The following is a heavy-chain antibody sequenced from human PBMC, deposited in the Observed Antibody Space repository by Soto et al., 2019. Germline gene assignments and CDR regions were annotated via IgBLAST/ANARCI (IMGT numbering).Heavy chain of an antibody. J-gene: IGHJ6*02. V-gene: IGHV1-18*01. CDR2: ISAYNGDT. CDR3: ARSSGTYPPSRYYFGLDV. Sequence: QVPLVQSGPEVKKPGASVKVSCKASGYTFTSYGFSWVRQAPGPGLEWMGWISAYNGDTNYPQKFQARVTMTTDTSTSTAYVDLRSLRSDDTAVYYCARSSGTYPPSRYYFGLDVWGQGTTVTVSS. D-gene: IGHD1-26*01. CDR1: GYTFTSYG.